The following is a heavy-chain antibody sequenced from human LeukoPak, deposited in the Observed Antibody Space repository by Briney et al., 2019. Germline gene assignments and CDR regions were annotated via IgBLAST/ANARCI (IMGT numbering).Heavy chain of an antibody. J-gene: IGHJ4*02. CDR3: AAYYYDTSGYTDY. V-gene: IGHV3-23*01. CDR2: ISGSGGST. CDR1: GFTFSSYA. D-gene: IGHD3-22*01. Sequence: GGSLRLSCAASGFTFSSYAMSWVRQAPGKGLEWVSAISGSGGSTYYADSVKGRFTISRDNSKNTLYLQMNSLRAEDTAVYYCAAYYYDTSGYTDYWGQGALVTVSS.